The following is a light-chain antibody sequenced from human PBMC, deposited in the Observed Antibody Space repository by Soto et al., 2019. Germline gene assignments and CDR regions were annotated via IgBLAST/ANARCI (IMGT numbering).Light chain of an antibody. CDR3: SSYTSISTLL. Sequence: QSALTQPASVSGSPGQSITISCTGTSSDVGGSTYVSWYQQHPGKAPRLMIYEVSNRPSGVSYRFSGSRSGNTASLTISGLQAEDEADYYCSSYTSISTLLFGGGTKLTVL. V-gene: IGLV2-14*01. J-gene: IGLJ3*02. CDR2: EVS. CDR1: SSDVGGSTY.